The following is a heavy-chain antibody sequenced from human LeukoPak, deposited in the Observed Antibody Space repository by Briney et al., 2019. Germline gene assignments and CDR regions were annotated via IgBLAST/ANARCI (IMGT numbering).Heavy chain of an antibody. CDR1: GGSISSYY. CDR2: IYYSGST. J-gene: IGHJ6*03. Sequence: PSETLSLTCTVSGGSISSYYWSWIRQPPGKGLEWIGYIYYSGSTNYNPSLKSRVTISVDTSKNQFSLKLSSVTAADTAVYYCARELGRYYYYYYMDVWGKGTTVTISS. V-gene: IGHV4-59*01. D-gene: IGHD1-26*01. CDR3: ARELGRYYYYYYMDV.